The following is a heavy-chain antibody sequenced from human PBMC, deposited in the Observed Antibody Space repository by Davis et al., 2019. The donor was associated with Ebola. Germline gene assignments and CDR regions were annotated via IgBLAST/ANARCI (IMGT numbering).Heavy chain of an antibody. D-gene: IGHD3-22*01. CDR2: IDPSDSYT. CDR1: GYSFTSYW. V-gene: IGHV5-10-1*01. CDR3: ARSPLYDRRNDAFDI. J-gene: IGHJ3*02. Sequence: GESLKISCKGSGYSFTSYWISWVRQMPGKGLEWMGRIDPSDSYTNYSPSFQGHVTISADKSISTAYLQWSSLKASDTAMYYCARSPLYDRRNDAFDIWGQGTMVTVSS.